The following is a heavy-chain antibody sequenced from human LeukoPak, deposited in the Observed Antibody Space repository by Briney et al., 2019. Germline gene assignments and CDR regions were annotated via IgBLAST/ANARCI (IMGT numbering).Heavy chain of an antibody. CDR1: GDSISSGNY. V-gene: IGHV4-61*01. CDR3: ARDPSNYYDSSGYYYP. CDR2: IYYSGST. Sequence: SETLSLTCTVSGDSISSGNYWGWIRQPPGKGLEWIGYIYYSGSTNYNPSLKSRVTISVDTSKNQFSLKLSSVTAADTAVYYCARDPSNYYDSSGYYYPWGQGTLVTVSS. J-gene: IGHJ5*02. D-gene: IGHD3-22*01.